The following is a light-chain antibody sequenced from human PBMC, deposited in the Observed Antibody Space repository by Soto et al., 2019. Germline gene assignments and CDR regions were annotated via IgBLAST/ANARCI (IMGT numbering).Light chain of an antibody. V-gene: IGKV3-11*01. J-gene: IGKJ1*01. Sequence: EIVLTQSPATLSLSQGERATLSCRASQSIRTFLAWYQHRPGQAPRLLIYDASDRATGIPARFIGYGSGTDFTLTISGLEPEDFAVYYCQQYGSSRSTFGQGTKVDIK. CDR3: QQYGSSRST. CDR1: QSIRTF. CDR2: DAS.